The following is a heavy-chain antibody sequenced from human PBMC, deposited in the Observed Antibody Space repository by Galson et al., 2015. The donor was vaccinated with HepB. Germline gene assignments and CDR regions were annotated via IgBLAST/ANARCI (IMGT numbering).Heavy chain of an antibody. J-gene: IGHJ4*02. CDR2: IWYDGSNK. D-gene: IGHD1-1*01. Sequence: SLRLSCAASGFNFSIYDMNWIRQAPGKGLEWVAAIWYDGSNKYYADSVKGRFSISRDNSKNTMYLQMNSLRADDTAVYYCARQDCVNIWKAVAYWGQGTLVTVSS. CDR1: GFNFSIYD. V-gene: IGHV3-33*01. CDR3: ARQDCVNIWKAVAY.